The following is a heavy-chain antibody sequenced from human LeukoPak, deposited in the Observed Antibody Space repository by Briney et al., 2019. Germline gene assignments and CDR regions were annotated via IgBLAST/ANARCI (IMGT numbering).Heavy chain of an antibody. Sequence: PSETLSLTCTVSGGSISSYYWIWIRQPPGKGLEWIGYIYYSGSTNYNPSLKSRVTISVDTSKNQFSLKLSSVTAADTAVYYCARNYYDSSGADAFDIWGQGTMVTVSS. V-gene: IGHV4-59*01. J-gene: IGHJ3*02. CDR2: IYYSGST. CDR3: ARNYYDSSGADAFDI. CDR1: GGSISSYY. D-gene: IGHD3-22*01.